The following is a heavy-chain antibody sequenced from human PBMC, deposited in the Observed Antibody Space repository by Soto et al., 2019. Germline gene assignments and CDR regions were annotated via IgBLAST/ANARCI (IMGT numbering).Heavy chain of an antibody. CDR3: ARGERFSDWFEH. D-gene: IGHD3-3*01. V-gene: IGHV4-4*07. CDR2: VYSSGGG. CDR1: GGSMSSYY. J-gene: IGHJ5*02. Sequence: SETLSVTCSGSGGSMSSYYWPWIRKPAGQGLGWVGRVYSSGGGHYKSSLKSRVTISLDTSKNQFSLRIISVTAADSAVYYCARGERFSDWFEHWGKGTVVT.